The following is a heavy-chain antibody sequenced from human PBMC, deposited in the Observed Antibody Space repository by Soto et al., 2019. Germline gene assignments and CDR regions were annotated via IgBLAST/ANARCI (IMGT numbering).Heavy chain of an antibody. J-gene: IGHJ4*02. CDR2: IDSRERT. CDR1: DGSLSMSY. Sequence: SETLSLTCAVYDGSLSMSYWTWIRQSPGKGLEWIGEIDSRERTNYSPSLKSRILISADTSKNQFSLHLNSVTAADTAVYYCARGRRHVGIRRDYHARGFDSWGQGTLVTVSS. V-gene: IGHV4-34*01. D-gene: IGHD4-17*01. CDR3: ARGRRHVGIRRDYHARGFDS.